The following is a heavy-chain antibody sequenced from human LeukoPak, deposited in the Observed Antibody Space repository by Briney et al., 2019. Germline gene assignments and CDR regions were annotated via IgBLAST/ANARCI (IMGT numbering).Heavy chain of an antibody. CDR3: ARRGRGDAFDI. Sequence: GESLKISCKGSGYTLTSYWIGWVRQMPGKGLEWMGIIYAGDSDTRYSPSFQGQVIISADKSISTAYLQWSSLKASDTAMYYCARRGRGDAFDIWGQGTMVTVSS. J-gene: IGHJ3*02. D-gene: IGHD3-10*01. CDR2: IYAGDSDT. V-gene: IGHV5-51*01. CDR1: GYTLTSYW.